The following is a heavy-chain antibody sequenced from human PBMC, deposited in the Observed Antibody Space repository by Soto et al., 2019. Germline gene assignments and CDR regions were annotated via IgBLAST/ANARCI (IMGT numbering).Heavy chain of an antibody. CDR3: ARDQGGYGIFDD. CDR1: GYTFTSSG. D-gene: IGHD5-12*01. Sequence: QVQLVQSGPEVKKPEASVKVSCKTSGYTFTSSGISWVRQAPGQGPEWMGWSSGHNGVTNFARNFKDRVTLTIDSATTTAYMEVRSLSFADTAIYYCARDQGGYGIFDDWGQGTLVTVSS. V-gene: IGHV1-18*04. J-gene: IGHJ4*02. CDR2: SSGHNGVT.